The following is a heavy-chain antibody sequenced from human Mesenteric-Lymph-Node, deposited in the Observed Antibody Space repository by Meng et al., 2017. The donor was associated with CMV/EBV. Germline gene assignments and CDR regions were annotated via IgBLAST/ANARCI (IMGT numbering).Heavy chain of an antibody. CDR2: INHSGST. Sequence: SETLSLTCAVYGGSLSAYYWSWIRQPPGKGLEWIGEINHSGSTNYNPSLKSRVTISVDTSKNQFSLKLSSVIAADTAVYYCAKVVGRITMVRGVIGSYYYYGMDVWGQGTTVTVSS. CDR3: AKVVGRITMVRGVIGSYYYYGMDV. D-gene: IGHD3-10*01. V-gene: IGHV4-34*01. J-gene: IGHJ6*02. CDR1: GGSLSAYY.